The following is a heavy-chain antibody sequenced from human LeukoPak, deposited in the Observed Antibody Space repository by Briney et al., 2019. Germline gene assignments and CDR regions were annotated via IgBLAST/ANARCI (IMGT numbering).Heavy chain of an antibody. D-gene: IGHD6-13*01. CDR2: IYYSGST. CDR3: AGSEEGQQLVD. CDR1: GGSISSSSYY. J-gene: IGHJ4*02. V-gene: IGHV4-39*01. Sequence: SETLSLTCTVSGGSISSSSYYWGWIRQPPGKGLEWIGSIYYSGSTYYNPSLKSRVTISVDTSKNQFSLKLSSVTAADTAVYYCAGSEEGQQLVDWGQGTLVTVSS.